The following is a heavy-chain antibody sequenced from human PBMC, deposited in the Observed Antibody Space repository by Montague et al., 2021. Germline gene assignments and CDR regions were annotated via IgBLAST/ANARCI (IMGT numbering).Heavy chain of an antibody. CDR1: GASVRCGIYH. Sequence: SETLSLTCSVSGASVRCGIYHCGWIQQSPGKGLELIGYICDGGSATYKTSLGSRVTMLLDTSSNHFSLNLRSATAAVTAVYYCAAYYYGCGGGESWGQGTLVTVSA. CDR2: ICDGGSA. CDR3: AAYYYGCGGGES. D-gene: IGHD3-10*01. J-gene: IGHJ4*02. V-gene: IGHV4-61*03.